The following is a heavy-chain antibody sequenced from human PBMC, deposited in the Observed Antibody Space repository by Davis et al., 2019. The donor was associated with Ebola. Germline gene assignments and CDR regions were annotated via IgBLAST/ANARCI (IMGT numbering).Heavy chain of an antibody. CDR3: ARISPGVVGATSAFDI. J-gene: IGHJ3*02. V-gene: IGHV1-46*01. CDR2: INPSGGST. D-gene: IGHD1-26*01. CDR1: GYTFTSYY. Sequence: ASSVKVSCKASGYTFTSYYMHWVRQAPGQGLEWMGIINPSGGSTSYAQKFQGRVTMTRDTSTSTVYMELSSLRSEDTAVYYCARISPGVVGATSAFDIWGKGTMVTVSS.